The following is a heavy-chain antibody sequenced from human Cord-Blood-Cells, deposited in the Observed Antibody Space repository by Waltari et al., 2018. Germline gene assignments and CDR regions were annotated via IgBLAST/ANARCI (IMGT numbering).Heavy chain of an antibody. CDR3: ARGLAGDDAFDI. CDR1: GFTFSSYW. Sequence: EVQLVESGGGLVQPGGSLRLSCAASGFTFSSYWMSWVRQAPGKGVEWVANRKQDGSEKYYVDSVKGRFTISRDNAKNSLYLQMNSLRAEDTAVYYCARGLAGDDAFDIWGQGTMVTVSS. CDR2: RKQDGSEK. D-gene: IGHD2-21*01. J-gene: IGHJ3*02. V-gene: IGHV3-7*01.